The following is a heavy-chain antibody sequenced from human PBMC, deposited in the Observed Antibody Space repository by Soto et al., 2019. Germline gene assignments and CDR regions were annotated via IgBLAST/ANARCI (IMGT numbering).Heavy chain of an antibody. CDR1: GYTINADF. CDR3: ARGTPTAAGPYIDY. CDR2: INPNSRDT. V-gene: IGHV1-2*02. Sequence: ASLNVSCKTAGYTINADFRLWVRKTTGQGLEWLGWINPNSRDTNTAQNFQGSVTLPTDTSTRTAYMELSRLRSDDTAVYFCARGTPTAAGPYIDYWGHGTLVTVSS. J-gene: IGHJ4*01. D-gene: IGHD6-13*01.